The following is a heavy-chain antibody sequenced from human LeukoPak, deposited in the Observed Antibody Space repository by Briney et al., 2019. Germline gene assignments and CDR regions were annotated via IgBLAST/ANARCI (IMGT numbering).Heavy chain of an antibody. D-gene: IGHD3-22*01. CDR3: ARDPRGDSSGYYFDY. J-gene: IGHJ4*02. V-gene: IGHV1-46*01. Sequence: ASVKVSCKASGYTFTSYYMHWVRQAPGQGLEWMGIINPSGGSTSYAQKFQGRVTMTRDMSTSTVYMELSSLRSEDTAVYYCARDPRGDSSGYYFDYWGQGTLVTVSS. CDR2: INPSGGST. CDR1: GYTFTSYY.